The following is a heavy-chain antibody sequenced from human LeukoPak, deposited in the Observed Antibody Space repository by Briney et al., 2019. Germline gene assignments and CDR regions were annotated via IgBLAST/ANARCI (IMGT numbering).Heavy chain of an antibody. CDR3: AREALTSPWVVRGVIDY. CDR2: IYYSGST. J-gene: IGHJ4*02. V-gene: IGHV4-59*01. Sequence: PSETLSLTCTVSGGSISSYYWSWIRRPPGKGLEWIGYIYYSGSTNYNPSLKSRVTISVDTSKNQFSLKLSSVTAADTAVYYCAREALTSPWVVRGVIDYWGQGTLVTVSS. CDR1: GGSISSYY. D-gene: IGHD3-10*01.